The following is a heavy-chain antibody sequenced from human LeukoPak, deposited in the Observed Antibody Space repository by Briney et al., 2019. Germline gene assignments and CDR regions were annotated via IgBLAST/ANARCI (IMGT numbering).Heavy chain of an antibody. V-gene: IGHV3-9*01. Sequence: GRSLRLSCAASGFTFDDYAMHWVRQAPGKGREWVSGISWNSGSIGYADSVKGRFTISRDNAKNSLYLQMNSLRAEDTALYYCAKTTSPWLLLDSVDYWGQGTLVTVSS. CDR1: GFTFDDYA. D-gene: IGHD3-22*01. J-gene: IGHJ4*02. CDR3: AKTTSPWLLLDSVDY. CDR2: ISWNSGSI.